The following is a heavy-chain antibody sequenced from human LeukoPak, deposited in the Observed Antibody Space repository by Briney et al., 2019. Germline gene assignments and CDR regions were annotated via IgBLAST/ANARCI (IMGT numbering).Heavy chain of an antibody. J-gene: IGHJ6*04. Sequence: SETLSLTCTVSGGSISSYYWSWIRQPPGKGLEWIGYIYYSGSTNYNPSLKSRVTISVDTSKNQFSLKLSSVTAADTAVYYCARDFGYYGSGSRNYYYYGMDVWGKGTTVTVPS. CDR3: ARDFGYYGSGSRNYYYYGMDV. CDR2: IYYSGST. V-gene: IGHV4-59*01. D-gene: IGHD3-10*01. CDR1: GGSISSYY.